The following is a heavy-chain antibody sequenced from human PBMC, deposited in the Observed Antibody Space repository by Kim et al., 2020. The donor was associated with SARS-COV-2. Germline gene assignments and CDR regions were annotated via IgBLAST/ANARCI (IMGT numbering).Heavy chain of an antibody. CDR2: ISSSSSYT. D-gene: IGHD2-2*01. Sequence: GGSLRLSCAASGFTFSDYYMIWIRQAPGKGLEWVSYISSSSSYTNYADSVKGRFTISRDNAKNAVYLQINSLRAEDTAVYYCARATSGFYYFDYWGQGTLVTVSS. CDR3: ARATSGFYYFDY. J-gene: IGHJ4*02. V-gene: IGHV3-11*06. CDR1: GFTFSDYY.